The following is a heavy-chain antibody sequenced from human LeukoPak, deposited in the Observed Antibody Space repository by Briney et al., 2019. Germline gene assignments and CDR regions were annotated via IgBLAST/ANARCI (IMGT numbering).Heavy chain of an antibody. CDR1: GFTVSSNY. V-gene: IGHV3-23*01. CDR3: ARDSDHSGSGAFNI. CDR2: ISGSGGST. Sequence: GGSLRLSCAASGFTVSSNYMSWVRQAPGKGLEWVSAISGSGGSTYYADSVKGRFTISRDNSKNTLNLQMNSLRAEDTAVYYCARDSDHSGSGAFNIWGQGTMVTVSS. D-gene: IGHD6-19*01. J-gene: IGHJ3*02.